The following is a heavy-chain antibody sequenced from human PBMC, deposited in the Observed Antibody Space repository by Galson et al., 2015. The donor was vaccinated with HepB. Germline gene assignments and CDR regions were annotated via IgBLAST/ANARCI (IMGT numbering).Heavy chain of an antibody. CDR3: ASHAPRYDYDSSGYYEGDAFDI. Sequence: QSGAEMKKPGESLRISCKGSGYSFTSYWISWVRQMPGKGLEWMGRIDPSDSYTTYSPSFQGHVTISADKSISTAYLQWSSLKASDTAMYYCASHAPRYDYDSSGYYEGDAFDIWGKGTMVTVSS. J-gene: IGHJ3*02. CDR1: GYSFTSYW. D-gene: IGHD3-22*01. CDR2: IDPSDSYT. V-gene: IGHV5-10-1*01.